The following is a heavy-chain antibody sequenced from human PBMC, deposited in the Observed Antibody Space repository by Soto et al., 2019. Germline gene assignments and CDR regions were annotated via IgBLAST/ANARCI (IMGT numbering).Heavy chain of an antibody. Sequence: GESLKISCAASGFTFSSYGMSWVRQAPGKGLEWVSGFSGSGGSTYYADSVKGRFAISRDNSKNTLYLQMNSLRAEDTAVYYCAKVYYVGDFDAFDIWGQGTMVTVSS. CDR1: GFTFSSYG. CDR2: FSGSGGST. CDR3: AKVYYVGDFDAFDI. V-gene: IGHV3-23*01. J-gene: IGHJ3*02. D-gene: IGHD1-26*01.